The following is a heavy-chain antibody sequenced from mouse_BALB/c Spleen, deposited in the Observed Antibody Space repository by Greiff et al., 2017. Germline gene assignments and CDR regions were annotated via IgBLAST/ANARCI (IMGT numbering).Heavy chain of an antibody. V-gene: IGHV5-12-1*01. D-gene: IGHD1-1*01. CDR3: ARGDYGSSYVSDY. Sequence: EVKLMESGGGLVKPGGSLKLSCAASGFAFSSYDMSWVRQTPEKRLEWVAYISSGGGSTYYPDTVKGRFTISRDNAKNTLYLQMSSLKSEDTAMYYCARGDYGSSYVSDYWGQGTTLTVSS. CDR1: GFAFSSYD. CDR2: ISSGGGST. J-gene: IGHJ2*01.